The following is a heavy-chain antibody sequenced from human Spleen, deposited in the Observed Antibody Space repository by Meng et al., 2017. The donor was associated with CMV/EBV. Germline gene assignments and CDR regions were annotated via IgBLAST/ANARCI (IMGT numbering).Heavy chain of an antibody. CDR1: GYTFSNYG. V-gene: IGHV1-18*01. CDR3: ARDRRDVLLWFGEFKDAFDI. CDR2: ISAYNGNT. J-gene: IGHJ3*02. D-gene: IGHD3-10*01. Sequence: ASVKVSCKASGYTFSNYGISWVRQAPGQGLEWMGWISAYNGNTNYAQKLQGRVTMTTDTSTSTAYMELRSLRSDDTAVYYCARDRRDVLLWFGEFKDAFDIWGQGTMVTVSS.